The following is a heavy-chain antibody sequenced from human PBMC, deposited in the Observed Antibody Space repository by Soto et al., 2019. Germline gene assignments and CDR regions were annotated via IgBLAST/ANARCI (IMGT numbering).Heavy chain of an antibody. V-gene: IGHV5-51*01. CDR2: IYPGDSDT. CDR1: GYSFTSYW. CDR3: ARLGWTYYYDSSGYYAAY. Sequence: GESLKISCQGSGYSFTSYWIGWVRQMPGKGLEWMGIIYPGDSDTRYSPSFQGQVTISADKSISTAYLQWSSLKASDTAMYYCARLGWTYYYDSSGYYAAYWGQGTLVTVSS. J-gene: IGHJ4*02. D-gene: IGHD3-22*01.